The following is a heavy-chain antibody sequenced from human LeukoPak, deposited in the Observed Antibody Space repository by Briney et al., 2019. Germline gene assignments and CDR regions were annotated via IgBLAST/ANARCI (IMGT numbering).Heavy chain of an antibody. CDR2: ISNDGSNK. D-gene: IGHD1-26*01. CDR1: GFTFSRYG. CDR3: ANVGLLVGATVGH. J-gene: IGHJ4*02. Sequence: GGSLRLSCAASGFTFSRYGMHWVRQAPDKGLEWVTSISNDGSNKYYADSVKGRFTISRDNSKNTLYPQMNSLRAEDTAIYYCANVGLLVGATVGHWGQGTLVTVSS. V-gene: IGHV3-30*18.